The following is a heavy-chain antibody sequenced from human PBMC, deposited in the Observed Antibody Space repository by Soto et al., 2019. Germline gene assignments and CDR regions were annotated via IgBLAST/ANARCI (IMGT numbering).Heavy chain of an antibody. J-gene: IGHJ4*02. D-gene: IGHD1-26*01. CDR2: IYYSGST. Sequence: SETLSLTCTVSGGSISSGGYYWSWIRQHPGKGLEWIGYIYYSGSTYYNPSLKSRVTISVDTSKNQFSLKLSSVTAADTAVYYCARSTKARVRFDYWGQGTLVTVSS. V-gene: IGHV4-31*03. CDR1: GGSISSGGYY. CDR3: ARSTKARVRFDY.